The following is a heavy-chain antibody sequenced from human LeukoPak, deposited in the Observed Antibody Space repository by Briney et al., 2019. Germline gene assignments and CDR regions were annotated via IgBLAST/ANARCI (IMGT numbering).Heavy chain of an antibody. V-gene: IGHV3-66*01. J-gene: IGHJ3*02. D-gene: IGHD3-22*01. CDR1: GFTVSSNY. Sequence: GGSLRLSCAASGFTVSSNYMSWVRQAPGKGLEWVSVIYSGGSTYYADSVKGRFTISRDNSKNTLYLQMNSLRAEDTAVYYCAKECGRDYDDRAFDIWGQGTMVTVSS. CDR3: AKECGRDYDDRAFDI. CDR2: IYSGGST.